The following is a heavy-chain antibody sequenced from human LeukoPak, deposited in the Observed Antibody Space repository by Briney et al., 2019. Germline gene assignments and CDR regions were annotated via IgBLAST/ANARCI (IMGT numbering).Heavy chain of an antibody. D-gene: IGHD3-16*01. CDR3: ARVGGWDAFDI. CDR1: GFTFSSYA. CDR2: ISSNGGST. V-gene: IGHV3-64*01. J-gene: IGHJ3*02. Sequence: GGSLRLSCAASGFTFSSYAMHWVRQAPGKGPEYVSAISSNGGSTYYANSVKGRFTISRDNSKNTLYLQMGSLRAEDMAVYYCARVGGWDAFDIWGQGTMVTVSS.